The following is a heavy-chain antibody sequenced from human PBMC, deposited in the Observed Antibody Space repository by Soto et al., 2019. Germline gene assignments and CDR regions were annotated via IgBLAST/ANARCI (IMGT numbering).Heavy chain of an antibody. J-gene: IGHJ4*02. CDR2: IYYTGTT. CDR1: GGSIISFY. Sequence: SETLSLTCTVSGGSIISFYWNWILQAPGKGLEWIGYIYYTGTTNYNPSLKSRLTMSLDTSKDQFSLNLTSVTAADTAVYYCARSNWNFPFDYWGQGALVTVSS. V-gene: IGHV4-59*01. D-gene: IGHD1-7*01. CDR3: ARSNWNFPFDY.